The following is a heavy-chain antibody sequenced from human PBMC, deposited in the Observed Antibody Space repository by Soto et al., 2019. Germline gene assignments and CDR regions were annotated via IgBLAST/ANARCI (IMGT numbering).Heavy chain of an antibody. D-gene: IGHD3-22*01. CDR1: GGSFSGYY. J-gene: IGHJ4*02. V-gene: IGHV4-34*01. CDR2: INHSGST. Sequence: SETLSLTCAVYGGSFSGYYWSWILQPPGKGLEWIGEINHSGSTNYNPSLKSRVTISVDTSKNQFSLKLSSVTAADTAVYYCARGKTYYDSSGVGFFDYWGQGTLVTVSS. CDR3: ARGKTYYDSSGVGFFDY.